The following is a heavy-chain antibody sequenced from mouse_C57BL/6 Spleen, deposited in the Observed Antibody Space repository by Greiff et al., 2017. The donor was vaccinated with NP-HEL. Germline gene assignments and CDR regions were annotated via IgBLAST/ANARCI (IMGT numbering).Heavy chain of an antibody. CDR3: ARRDFDY. CDR1: GYTFTSYW. V-gene: IGHV1-7*01. CDR2: INPSSGYT. J-gene: IGHJ2*01. Sequence: VQLQQSGAELAKPGASVKLSCKASGYTFTSYWMHWVKQRPGQGLEWIGYINPSSGYTKYNQKFKEKATWTVDKSSSTAYMQLSSLTYEDSAVYYCARRDFDYWGQGTTLTVSS.